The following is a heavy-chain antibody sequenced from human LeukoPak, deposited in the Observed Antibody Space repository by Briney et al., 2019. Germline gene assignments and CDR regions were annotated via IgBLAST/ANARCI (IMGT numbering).Heavy chain of an antibody. J-gene: IGHJ4*02. Sequence: GGSLRLSCVVSGITFRNYGMHWVRQAPGKGLEWVAIISYDGKNEYYADSVKGRFTISKDNSKNTLYLQMNSLRAEDTAVYYCASPRGGYTTGYFDYWGQGALVTVSS. CDR2: ISYDGKNE. CDR3: ASPRGGYTTGYFDY. CDR1: GITFRNYG. V-gene: IGHV3-30*03. D-gene: IGHD1-1*01.